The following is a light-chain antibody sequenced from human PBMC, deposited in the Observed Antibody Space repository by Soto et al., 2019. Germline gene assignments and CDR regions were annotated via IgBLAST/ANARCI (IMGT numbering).Light chain of an antibody. CDR3: QQCDSSRLT. CDR2: GAS. CDR1: QSVSSSY. Sequence: EIVLTQSPGNLSSSPGERATLSCRASQSVSSSYLAWYQQTPGQAPRLLLYGASSRATGIPDRFSGSGSGTDFTLTISRLEPEDFAVYYCQQCDSSRLTFGGGTKVDI. J-gene: IGKJ4*01. V-gene: IGKV3-20*01.